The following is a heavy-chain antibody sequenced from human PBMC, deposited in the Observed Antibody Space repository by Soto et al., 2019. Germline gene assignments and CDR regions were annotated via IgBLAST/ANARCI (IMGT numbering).Heavy chain of an antibody. J-gene: IGHJ6*02. D-gene: IGHD4-17*01. CDR3: ARSRTDYYYGMDV. Sequence: PSETLSLTCTVSGGSISSSSHYWGWIRQPPGKGLEWIGSIYYSGSTYYNPSLKSRVTISVDTSKNQFSLKLSSVTAADTAVYYCARSRTDYYYGMDVWGQGTTVTVSS. V-gene: IGHV4-39*01. CDR1: GGSISSSSHY. CDR2: IYYSGST.